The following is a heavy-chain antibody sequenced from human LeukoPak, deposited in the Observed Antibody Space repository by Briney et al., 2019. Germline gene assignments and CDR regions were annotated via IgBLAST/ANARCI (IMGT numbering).Heavy chain of an antibody. Sequence: PGGSLRLSCAASGFTFSAYDMHWVRQAPGKGLEWVAFIQYDGSNKYYADSVKGRFTISRDISKNTLYLQMNSLRAEDTAVYYCAKGDVSWGQGTLVTVSS. CDR1: GFTFSAYD. CDR3: AKGDVS. V-gene: IGHV3-30*02. J-gene: IGHJ5*02. CDR2: IQYDGSNK. D-gene: IGHD3-16*01.